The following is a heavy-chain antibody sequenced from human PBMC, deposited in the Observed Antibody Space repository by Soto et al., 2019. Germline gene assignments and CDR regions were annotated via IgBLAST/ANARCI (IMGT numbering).Heavy chain of an antibody. V-gene: IGHV4-39*01. D-gene: IGHD5-18*01. CDR2: IYYSGST. J-gene: IGHJ6*02. CDR3: ASGLPDDTAMVIYYYYGMDV. Sequence: PSETLSLTCTVSGGSISSSSYYWGWIRQPPGKGLEWIGSIYYSGSTYYNPSLKSRVNISVDTSKNQLSLKLSSVTAADTAVYYCASGLPDDTAMVIYYYYGMDVWGQGTTVTVSS. CDR1: GGSISSSSYY.